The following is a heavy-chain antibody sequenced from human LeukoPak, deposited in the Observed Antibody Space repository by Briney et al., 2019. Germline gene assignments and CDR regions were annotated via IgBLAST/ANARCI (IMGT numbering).Heavy chain of an antibody. Sequence: SGGSLRLSCAASGFTFRSYGMHWVRQAPGKGLEWVAFTQYDGSNKYYADSVKGRFTISRDNSKNTLYLQMNSLRADETAVYYCAKGDDFWSGWDYWGQGTLVIVSS. CDR3: AKGDDFWSGWDY. V-gene: IGHV3-30*02. J-gene: IGHJ4*02. CDR1: GFTFRSYG. D-gene: IGHD3-3*01. CDR2: TQYDGSNK.